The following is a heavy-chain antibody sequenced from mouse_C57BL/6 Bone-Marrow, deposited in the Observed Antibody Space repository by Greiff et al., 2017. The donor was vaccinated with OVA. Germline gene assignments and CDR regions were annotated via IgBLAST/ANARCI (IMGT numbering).Heavy chain of an antibody. CDR2: IYPRSGNT. CDR1: GYTFTSYG. V-gene: IGHV1-81*01. Sequence: QVQLQQSGAELARPGASVKLSCKASGYTFTSYGISWVKQRTGQGLVWIGEIYPRSGNTYYNEKFKGKATLTADKSSSTTYQELRSLTSEDTAVYFSSRSDYYGSYDRDYWGQGTSVTVSS. D-gene: IGHD1-1*01. CDR3: SRSDYYGSYDRDY. J-gene: IGHJ4*01.